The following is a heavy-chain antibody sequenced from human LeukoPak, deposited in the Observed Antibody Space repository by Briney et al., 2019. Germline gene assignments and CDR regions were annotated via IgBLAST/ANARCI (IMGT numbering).Heavy chain of an antibody. V-gene: IGHV4-59*08. CDR2: IFYIGTT. J-gene: IGHJ3*02. D-gene: IGHD1-1*01. CDR1: GDSISSNY. CDR3: ARHLQLWSFDI. Sequence: SETLSLTCTVSGDSISSNYWSWIRKSPGEGQELIAYIFYIGTTNYSPSLKSRVSISTDTSKNQFSLRLSSVTAADTAVYYCARHLQLWSFDIWGQGTMVTVSS.